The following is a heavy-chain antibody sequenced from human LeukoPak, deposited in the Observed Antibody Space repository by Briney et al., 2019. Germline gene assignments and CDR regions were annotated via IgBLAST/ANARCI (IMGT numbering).Heavy chain of an antibody. CDR2: IYTSGST. CDR3: ARDRKGYYDSSGYHDY. J-gene: IGHJ4*02. Sequence: SETLSLTCTVSGGSISGFYWSWIRQPAGKGLEWIGRIYTSGSTNYNPSLKSRVTISVDTSKNQFSLKLSSVTAADTAVYYFARDRKGYYDSSGYHDYWGQGTLVTVSS. D-gene: IGHD3-22*01. V-gene: IGHV4-4*07. CDR1: GGSISGFY.